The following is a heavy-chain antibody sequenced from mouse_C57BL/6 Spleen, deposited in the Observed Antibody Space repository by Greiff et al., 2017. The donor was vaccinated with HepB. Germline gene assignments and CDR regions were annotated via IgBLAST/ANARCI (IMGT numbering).Heavy chain of an antibody. D-gene: IGHD1-1*01. Sequence: VQLQQSGAELVKPGASVKLSCKASGYTFTSYWMHWVKQRPGQGLEWIGMIHPNSGSTNYNEKFKSKATLTVDKSSSTAYMQLSSLTSEDSAVYYCAIITTVVDPFAYWGQGTLVTVSA. V-gene: IGHV1-64*01. CDR2: IHPNSGST. CDR1: GYTFTSYW. CDR3: AIITTVVDPFAY. J-gene: IGHJ3*01.